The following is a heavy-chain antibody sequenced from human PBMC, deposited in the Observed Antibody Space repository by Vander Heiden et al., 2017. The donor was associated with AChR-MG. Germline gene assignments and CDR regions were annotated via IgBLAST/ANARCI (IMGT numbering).Heavy chain of an antibody. CDR2: ISGSGGST. Sequence: EVQLLESGGGLVQPGGSLRLSCAASGFTFSSYARSWVRQAPGKGLEWVSAISGSGGSTYYADSVKGRFTISRDNSKNTLYLQMNSLRAEDTAVYYCAKATRGYYDSSGYYDYWGQGTLVTVSS. D-gene: IGHD3-22*01. J-gene: IGHJ4*02. CDR3: AKATRGYYDSSGYYDY. CDR1: GFTFSSYA. V-gene: IGHV3-23*01.